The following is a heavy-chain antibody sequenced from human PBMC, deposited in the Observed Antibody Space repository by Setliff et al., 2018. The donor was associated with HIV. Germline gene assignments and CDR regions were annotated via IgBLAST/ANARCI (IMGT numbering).Heavy chain of an antibody. CDR2: IYYDGRT. CDR3: ARGGAVSADFDS. CDR1: GGSIRTGAYY. D-gene: IGHD3-16*01. Sequence: SETLSLTCTVSGGSIRTGAYYWGWIRQPPGKGLEWIGSIYYDGRTFYKPSLKSRLTISVDTSKNQFSLSLNSVTASDTAVYFCARGGAVSADFDSWGQGTLVTVSS. V-gene: IGHV4-39*07. J-gene: IGHJ5*01.